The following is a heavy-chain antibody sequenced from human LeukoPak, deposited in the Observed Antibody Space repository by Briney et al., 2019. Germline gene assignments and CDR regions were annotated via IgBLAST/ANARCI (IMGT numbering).Heavy chain of an antibody. CDR2: IFSGENT. CDR3: AREGTNDYDSSAYNDAFDM. V-gene: IGHV3-53*01. D-gene: IGHD3-22*01. CDR1: GFTVSKNH. J-gene: IGHJ3*02. Sequence: GGSLRLSCAASGFTVSKNHMSWVRQSPEKGLEWVSVIFSGENTYYADSVRGRFTISRDNSKNTVYLQMNSLRVEDTAVYFCAREGTNDYDSSAYNDAFDMWGQGTMVTVSS.